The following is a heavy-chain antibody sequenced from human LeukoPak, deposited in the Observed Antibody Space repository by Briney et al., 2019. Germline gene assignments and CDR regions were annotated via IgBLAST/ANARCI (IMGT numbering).Heavy chain of an antibody. CDR2: ISTNGSQT. CDR3: VRSLRSADF. CDR1: GFTFSNYW. V-gene: IGHV3-74*01. Sequence: GGSLRLSCEASGFTFSNYWMHWVRQAPGKGLMWVSQISTNGSQTFYADSVKGRFTISRDNAKNTLFLQMDSLRPEDTAVYYCVRSLRSADFWGQGTLVTVSS. J-gene: IGHJ4*02.